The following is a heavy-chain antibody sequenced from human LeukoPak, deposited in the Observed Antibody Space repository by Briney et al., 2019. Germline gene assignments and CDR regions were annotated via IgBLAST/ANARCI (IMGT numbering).Heavy chain of an antibody. J-gene: IGHJ6*03. CDR3: ARVGNWELYQYHYCMDV. D-gene: IGHD2-2*01. CDR2: ISTSSSYI. CDR1: GFTFSTYS. Sequence: PGGSLRLSCAASGFTFSTYSMNWVRQAPGKGLEWVSFISTSSSYIYYADSLKGRFTISRDNAKNSLYLQMNSLRAEDTAVYYCARVGNWELYQYHYCMDVWGKGTTVTVSS. V-gene: IGHV3-21*05.